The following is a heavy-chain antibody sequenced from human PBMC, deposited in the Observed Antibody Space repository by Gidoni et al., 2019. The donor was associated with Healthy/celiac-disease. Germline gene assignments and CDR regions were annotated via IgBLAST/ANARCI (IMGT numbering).Heavy chain of an antibody. CDR3: ARAVTGLVVTTGYFDL. CDR1: GGTFSSYA. CDR2: IIPIFGTA. V-gene: IGHV1-69*01. J-gene: IGHJ2*01. D-gene: IGHD5-12*01. Sequence: QVQLVQSGAEVKKPGSSVKVSCKASGGTFSSYAISWVRQAPGQGLEWMGGIIPIFGTANYAQKFQGRVTITADESTSTAYMELSSLRSEDTAVYYCARAVTGLVVTTGYFDLWGRGTLVTVSS.